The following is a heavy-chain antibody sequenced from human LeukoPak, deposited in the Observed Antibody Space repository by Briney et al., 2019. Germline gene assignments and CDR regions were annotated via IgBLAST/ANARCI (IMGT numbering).Heavy chain of an antibody. D-gene: IGHD1-26*01. J-gene: IGHJ4*02. CDR2: INAGNGNT. V-gene: IGHV1-3*01. Sequence: GASVKVSCKASGGTFSSYAISWVRQAPGQGLEWMGGINAGNGNTKYSQKFQGRVTITRDTSTSTVYMELSSLRSEDTAVYYCAVTGTWELLFWGQGTLVTVSS. CDR1: GGTFSSYA. CDR3: AVTGTWELLF.